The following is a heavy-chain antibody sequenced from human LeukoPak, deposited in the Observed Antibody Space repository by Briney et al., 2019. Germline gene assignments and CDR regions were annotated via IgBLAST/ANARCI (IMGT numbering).Heavy chain of an antibody. CDR2: ISGSGDST. Sequence: GGSLRLSCAASGFTFNNYAMTWVRQAPGKGLEWVSTISGSGDSTHYADSVKGRFTISRDNSKNTLYMQMNSLRVEDTAVYYCARDRPIDFWSGYYTGGAGVFDYWGQGTLVTVSS. CDR3: ARDRPIDFWSGYYTGGAGVFDY. D-gene: IGHD3-3*01. V-gene: IGHV3-23*01. CDR1: GFTFNNYA. J-gene: IGHJ4*02.